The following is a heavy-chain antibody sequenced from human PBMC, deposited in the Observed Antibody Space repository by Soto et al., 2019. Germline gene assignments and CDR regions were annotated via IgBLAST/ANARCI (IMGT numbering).Heavy chain of an antibody. J-gene: IGHJ4*02. D-gene: IGHD3-10*01. CDR2: INSDGSST. CDR1: GFTFSSYW. Sequence: GGSLRLSCAASGFTFSSYWMHWVRQAPGKGLVWVSRINSDGSSTSYADSVKGRFTISRDNAKNTLYLQMNSLRAEDTAVYYCAIETIWFGESSFDYWGQGTLVTVSS. CDR3: AIETIWFGESSFDY. V-gene: IGHV3-74*01.